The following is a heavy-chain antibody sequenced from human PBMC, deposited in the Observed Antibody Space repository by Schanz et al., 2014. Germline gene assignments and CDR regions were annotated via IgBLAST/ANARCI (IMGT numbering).Heavy chain of an antibody. V-gene: IGHV3-53*01. CDR3: ARDGGRDGYNLAFDV. CDR2: VYMSAAST. D-gene: IGHD5-12*01. Sequence: EVQLVESGGGLIQPGGSLRLSCAVSGFTVSSNYMSWVRQAPGKGLEWVSTVYMSAASTRYADSVKGRFIISRDSSKNTLFRQMNSLRAEDTAVYFCARDGGRDGYNLAFDVWGQGTMVTVSS. CDR1: GFTVSSNY. J-gene: IGHJ3*01.